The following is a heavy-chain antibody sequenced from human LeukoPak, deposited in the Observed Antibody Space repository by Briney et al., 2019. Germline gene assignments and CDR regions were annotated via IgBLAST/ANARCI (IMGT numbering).Heavy chain of an antibody. D-gene: IGHD6-13*01. CDR3: ARDIADPHYYFDY. J-gene: IGHJ4*02. CDR1: GGTFSSYA. Sequence: ASVKVSCKASGGTFSSYAISWVRQAPGQGLEWMGGIIPIFGTANYAQKFQGRVTITADESTSTAYMELSSLRSEDTAVYYCARDIADPHYYFDYWGQGALVTVSS. CDR2: IIPIFGTA. V-gene: IGHV1-69*13.